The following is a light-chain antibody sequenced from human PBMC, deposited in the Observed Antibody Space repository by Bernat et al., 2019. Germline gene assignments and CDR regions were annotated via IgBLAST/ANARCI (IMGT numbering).Light chain of an antibody. V-gene: IGLV3-25*02. CDR2: KDS. CDR3: QSADSSGTYWV. J-gene: IGLJ3*02. Sequence: SYELTQPPSGSVSPGQTARITCSGVAVPKQEAYWYQQKPGQAPVLVIYKDSERPSGLPGRFSGSSSGTTVTLTISGVQAEDEADYYCQSADSSGTYWVFGGGTTLTVL. CDR1: AVPKQE.